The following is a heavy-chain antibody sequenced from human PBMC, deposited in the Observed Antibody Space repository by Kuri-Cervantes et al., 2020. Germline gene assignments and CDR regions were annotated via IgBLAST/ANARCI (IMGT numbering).Heavy chain of an antibody. D-gene: IGHD2-15*01. Sequence: GESLKISCAASGFTFSSYSMNWVRQAPGKGLEWVAVISYDGSNKYYADSVKGRFTISRDNSKNTLYLQMNSLRAEDTAVYYCARPKYCSGGSCLLKPSPYYYYGMDVWGQGTTVTVSS. CDR1: GFTFSSYS. CDR2: ISYDGSNK. CDR3: ARPKYCSGGSCLLKPSPYYYYGMDV. V-gene: IGHV3-30*03. J-gene: IGHJ6*02.